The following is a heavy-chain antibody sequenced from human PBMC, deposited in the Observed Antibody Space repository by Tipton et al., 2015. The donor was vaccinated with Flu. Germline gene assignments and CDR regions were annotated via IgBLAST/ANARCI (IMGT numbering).Heavy chain of an antibody. J-gene: IGHJ6*03. CDR3: ARQDSYGFSGYYMDV. CDR1: GGSISSYY. Sequence: TLSLTCTVSGGSISSYYWSWIRQPAGKGLEWIGRIYTSGSTNYNPSLKSRVTMSVDTSKNQFSLKLSSVTAADTAVYYCARQDSYGFSGYYMDVWGKGTTVTVSS. V-gene: IGHV4-4*07. CDR2: IYTSGST. D-gene: IGHD5-18*01.